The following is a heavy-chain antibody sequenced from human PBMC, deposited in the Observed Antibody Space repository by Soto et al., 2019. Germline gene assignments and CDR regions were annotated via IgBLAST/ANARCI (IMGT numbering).Heavy chain of an antibody. J-gene: IGHJ3*02. CDR1: GFTFDDYA. Sequence: EVQLVESGGGLVQPGRSLRLSCAASGFTFDDYAMHWVRQAPGKGLEWVSGISWNSGSIGYADSVKGRFTISRDNAKNSLYLQMNSLRAEDTALYYCAKARTRPQLVHAFDIWGQGTMVTVSS. V-gene: IGHV3-9*01. CDR3: AKARTRPQLVHAFDI. CDR2: ISWNSGSI. D-gene: IGHD6-13*01.